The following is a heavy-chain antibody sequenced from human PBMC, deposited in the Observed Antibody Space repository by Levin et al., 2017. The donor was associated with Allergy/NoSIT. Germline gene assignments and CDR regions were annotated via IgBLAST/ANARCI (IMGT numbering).Heavy chain of an antibody. Sequence: GESLKISCAASGFTFSSYAMSWVRQAPGKGLEWVSAISGSGGSTYYADSVKGRFTISRDNSKNTLYLQMNSLRAEDTAVYYCAKDRAGSYALNYFDYWGQGTLVTVSS. CDR3: AKDRAGSYALNYFDY. D-gene: IGHD1-26*01. CDR2: ISGSGGST. V-gene: IGHV3-23*01. J-gene: IGHJ4*02. CDR1: GFTFSSYA.